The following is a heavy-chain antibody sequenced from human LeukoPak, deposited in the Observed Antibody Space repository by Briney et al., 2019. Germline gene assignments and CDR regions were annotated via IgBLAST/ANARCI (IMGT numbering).Heavy chain of an antibody. J-gene: IGHJ5*02. CDR1: GGSISSGNYY. CDR3: ASYGSGSYRFDP. CDR2: IHHSGSA. D-gene: IGHD3-10*01. V-gene: IGHV4-31*03. Sequence: SSETLSLTCTVSGGSISSGNYYWSWIRQHPGKGLEWIGYIHHSGSAYYNPSLKSRVIISVDTSKNQFSLKLNSVTAADTAVYYCASYGSGSYRFDPWGQGTLVTVSS.